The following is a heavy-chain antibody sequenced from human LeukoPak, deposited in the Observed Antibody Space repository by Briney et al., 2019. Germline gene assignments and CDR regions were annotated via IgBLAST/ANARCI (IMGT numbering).Heavy chain of an antibody. D-gene: IGHD6-13*01. J-gene: IGHJ6*03. CDR2: IIPILGIA. Sequence: SVKVSCKASVGTFSRYAISWVRQAPGQGLEWMGRIIPILGIANYAQKFQGRVTITADKSTGTAYMELSSLRSEDTAVYYCARDRQQLGPWGYYYYMDVWGKGTTVTVSS. CDR1: VGTFSRYA. CDR3: ARDRQQLGPWGYYYYMDV. V-gene: IGHV1-69*04.